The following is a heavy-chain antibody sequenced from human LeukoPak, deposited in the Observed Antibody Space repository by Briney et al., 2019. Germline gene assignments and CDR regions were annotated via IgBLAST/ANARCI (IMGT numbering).Heavy chain of an antibody. CDR2: VSPDGYD. CDR1: GVSLTDDY. J-gene: IGHJ5*02. Sequence: PSETLSLTCAVSGVSLTDDYWSWIRQAPGKGLEWIGEVSPDGYDKYNPSLKSQVSISVDRSENQLSLRLSSVTAADTAIYYCARIRCVSGPEICYNHWAQGSLVHVSS. V-gene: IGHV4-34*01. CDR3: ARIRCVSGPEICYNH. D-gene: IGHD2-8*01.